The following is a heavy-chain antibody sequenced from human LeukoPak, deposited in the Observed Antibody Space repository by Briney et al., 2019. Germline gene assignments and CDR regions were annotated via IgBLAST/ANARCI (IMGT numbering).Heavy chain of an antibody. D-gene: IGHD3-22*01. J-gene: IGHJ6*02. Sequence: ASVKVSRKASGYTFTSYYMHWVRQAPGQGLEWMGIINPSGGSTSYAQKFQGRVTMTRDTSTSTVYMELSSLRSEDTAVYYCARDLNYYDSSGIPPDYYGMDVWGQGTTVTVSS. V-gene: IGHV1-46*01. CDR2: INPSGGST. CDR3: ARDLNYYDSSGIPPDYYGMDV. CDR1: GYTFTSYY.